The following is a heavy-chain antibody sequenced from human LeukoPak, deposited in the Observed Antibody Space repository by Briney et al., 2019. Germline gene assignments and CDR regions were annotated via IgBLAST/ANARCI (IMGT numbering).Heavy chain of an antibody. Sequence: GEPLKISCKGSGYSFTSFRFGWGRQIPGKGLEWMGIIYPGDSDNRYSPSFPGQVTISDDQSHTPAYLQSSSLQASDTAMYYCARQADYTVLTGYHKAHLDYWGQGTLVTVSS. J-gene: IGHJ4*02. V-gene: IGHV5-51*01. D-gene: IGHD3-9*01. CDR2: IYPGDSDN. CDR3: ARQADYTVLTGYHKAHLDY. CDR1: GYSFTSFR.